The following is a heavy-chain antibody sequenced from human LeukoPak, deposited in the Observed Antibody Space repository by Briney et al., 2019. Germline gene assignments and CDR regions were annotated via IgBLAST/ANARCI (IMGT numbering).Heavy chain of an antibody. D-gene: IGHD6-6*01. Sequence: PGGSLRLSCAASGFTFSSYAMSWVRQAPGKGLEWVSVIYSGGSTYYADSVKGRFTISRDNSKNTLYLQMNSLRAEDTAVYYCVAGSIAARLRWFDPWGQGTLVTVSS. J-gene: IGHJ5*02. CDR3: VAGSIAARLRWFDP. CDR1: GFTFSSYA. CDR2: IYSGGST. V-gene: IGHV3-53*01.